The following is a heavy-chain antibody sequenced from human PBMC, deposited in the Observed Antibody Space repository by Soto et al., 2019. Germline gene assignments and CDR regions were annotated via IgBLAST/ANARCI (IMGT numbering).Heavy chain of an antibody. J-gene: IGHJ4*02. V-gene: IGHV4-39*01. CDR1: GGSVSSSGNY. CDR3: ARHNAVVLYHFDY. CDR2: IYYSGST. D-gene: IGHD2-15*01. Sequence: SETLSLTCTVSGGSVSSSGNYWGWIRQPPGKGLEWIGSIYYSGSTYYNPSLKSRVTTSVDTSKNQFSLKLSSVTAADTAVYYCARHNAVVLYHFDYWGLGTLVTVTS.